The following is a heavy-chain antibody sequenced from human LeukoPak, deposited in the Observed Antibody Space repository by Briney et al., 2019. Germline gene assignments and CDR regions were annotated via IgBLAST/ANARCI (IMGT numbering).Heavy chain of an antibody. CDR3: ARELWPFYFDY. CDR2: INAGNGNT. Sequence: ASVKVSCKASGYTFTDYAMHWVRQAPGQRLEWMGWINAGNGNTKYSQKFQGRVTITRDTSASTAYTELSSLKTEDTAVYYCARELWPFYFDYWGQGTLVTVSS. CDR1: GYTFTDYA. J-gene: IGHJ4*02. V-gene: IGHV1-3*01. D-gene: IGHD3-10*01.